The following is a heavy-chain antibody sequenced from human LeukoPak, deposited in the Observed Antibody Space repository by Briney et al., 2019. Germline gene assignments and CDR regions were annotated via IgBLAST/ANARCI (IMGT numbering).Heavy chain of an antibody. CDR1: GGSISSSSYY. CDR2: IYYSGTA. Sequence: SETLSLTCTVSGGSISSSSYYWGWIRQPPGKGLEWIGTIYYSGTAYYSPSLKSRVNISVDTSMNQFSLRLSSVTAADTAVFYCARVAAARYYYYMDVWGKGTTVTVSS. V-gene: IGHV4-39*01. D-gene: IGHD6-13*01. CDR3: ARVAAARYYYYMDV. J-gene: IGHJ6*03.